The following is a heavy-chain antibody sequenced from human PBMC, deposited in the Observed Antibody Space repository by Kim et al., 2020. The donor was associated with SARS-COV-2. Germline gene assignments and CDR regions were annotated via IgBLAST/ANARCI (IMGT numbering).Heavy chain of an antibody. J-gene: IGHJ4*02. V-gene: IGHV3-30*04. D-gene: IGHD3-10*01. CDR3: ARDRGSGSYLDY. CDR1: GFTFSSYA. CDR2: ISYDGSNK. Sequence: GGSLRLSCAASGFTFSSYAMHWVRQAPGKGLEWVAVISYDGSNKYFADSVKGRFTISRDSSKNTLYLQMNSLRAEDTAVYYCARDRGSGSYLDYWGQGTLVTVSS.